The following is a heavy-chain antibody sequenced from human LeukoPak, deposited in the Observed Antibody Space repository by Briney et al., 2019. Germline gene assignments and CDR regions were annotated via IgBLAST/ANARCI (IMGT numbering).Heavy chain of an antibody. Sequence: GASVKVPCKASGYTFTSYYMHWVRQAPGQGLEWMGIINPSGGSTSYAQKFQGRVTMTRDTSTSTVYMELSSLRSEDTAVYYCARDRCYYDSSGYYPYDYWGQGTLVTVSS. CDR2: INPSGGST. CDR1: GYTFTSYY. D-gene: IGHD3-22*01. V-gene: IGHV1-46*01. J-gene: IGHJ4*02. CDR3: ARDRCYYDSSGYYPYDY.